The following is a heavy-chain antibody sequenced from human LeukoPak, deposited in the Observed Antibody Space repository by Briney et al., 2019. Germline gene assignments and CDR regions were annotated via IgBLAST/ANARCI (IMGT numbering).Heavy chain of an antibody. D-gene: IGHD1-1*01. Sequence: GGSLRLSCAASGFTFSNYRMNWVRQAPGKGLEWVSFISRSSSTIYYADSVKGRFTISRDNAKNSLYLQMNSLRDEDTAVYYCERDADDVGYCCLDFWVKGTTVTVSS. CDR1: GFTFSNYR. J-gene: IGHJ6*03. V-gene: IGHV3-48*02. CDR3: ERDADDVGYCCLDF. CDR2: ISRSSSTI.